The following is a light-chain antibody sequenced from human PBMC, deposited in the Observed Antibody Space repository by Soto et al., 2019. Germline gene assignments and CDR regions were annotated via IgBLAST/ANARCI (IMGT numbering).Light chain of an antibody. CDR3: QQYNNWPFT. CDR2: GAS. V-gene: IGKV3-15*01. Sequence: EIMMTQSPVTLSVSPGERATLSCRASQSVNSNLAWYQQKPGQAPRLLIYGASTRATGIPAIFIGNGSGTEFTLTASSLQPEDFAVYYCQQYNNWPFTFGPGTKVDI. CDR1: QSVNSN. J-gene: IGKJ3*01.